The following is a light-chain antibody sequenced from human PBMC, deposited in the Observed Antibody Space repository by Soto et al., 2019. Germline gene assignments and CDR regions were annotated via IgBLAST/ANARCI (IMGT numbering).Light chain of an antibody. CDR1: QSVSSNY. Sequence: EIVLTQSPGTLCLSPVERATLSCRASQSVSSNYLAWYEQKPGQAPRLLIFAASRRATGIPDRFTGSGSGTDFTLTISRLEPEEFAVYYCQQYAISPGTVGNGNKVDIK. J-gene: IGKJ1*01. CDR2: AAS. CDR3: QQYAISPGT. V-gene: IGKV3-20*01.